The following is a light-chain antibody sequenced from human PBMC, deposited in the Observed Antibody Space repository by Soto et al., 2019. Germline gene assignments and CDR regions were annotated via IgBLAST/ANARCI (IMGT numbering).Light chain of an antibody. V-gene: IGKV1-39*01. CDR2: SAS. CDR3: KQAYGLPRN. J-gene: IGKJ1*01. CDR1: QTVSKF. Sequence: QMTQSPSSLSASVGDSVTIACRASQTVSKFVNWYQQKPGKVPDLLIYSASTLYSGVPSRFSGSGSGTEFTLTISNLQPEDIATYYCKQAYGLPRNFAQGTKVDIK.